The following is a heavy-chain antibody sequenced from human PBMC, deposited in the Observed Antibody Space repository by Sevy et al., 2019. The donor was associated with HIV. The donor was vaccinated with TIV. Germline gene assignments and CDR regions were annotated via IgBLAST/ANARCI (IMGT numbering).Heavy chain of an antibody. CDR1: GYTFTGYY. V-gene: IGHV1-2*06. Sequence: ASVKVSCKASGYTFTGYYMVWVRQAPGQGLEWMGRINPNSGGTNYAQKFQGRVTMTRETSISTAYMELSSLRSDDTAVYYGAREWGITMTNAFDIWGQGTMVTVSS. CDR3: AREWGITMTNAFDI. CDR2: INPNSGGT. D-gene: IGHD3-22*01. J-gene: IGHJ3*02.